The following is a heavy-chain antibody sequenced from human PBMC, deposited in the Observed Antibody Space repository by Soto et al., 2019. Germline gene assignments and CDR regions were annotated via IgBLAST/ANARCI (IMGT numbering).Heavy chain of an antibody. D-gene: IGHD1-1*01. Sequence: QITLKESGPTLVKPTQTLTLTCSFSGFSLSTRGVGVGWIRQPPVKALEWLALIFWYDDKWYRPSLRSSLTISEDTSKSQVVLTMTNMDTVDTATYYCAHRSRGYAYYFDPWGQGPLVTVAS. CDR3: AHRSRGYAYYFDP. V-gene: IGHV2-5*01. CDR2: IFWYDDK. CDR1: GFSLSTRGVG. J-gene: IGHJ4*02.